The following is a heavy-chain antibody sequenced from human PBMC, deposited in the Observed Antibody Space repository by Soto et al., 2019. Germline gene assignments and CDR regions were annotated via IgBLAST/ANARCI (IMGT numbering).Heavy chain of an antibody. CDR1: GGSINSDDSF. CDR3: ARQLPVGATSWFDP. V-gene: IGHV4-39*01. Sequence: SETLSLTCSVSGGSINSDDSFWGWVRQSPGKGLEWIGSLYYGGSTFYNPSLKSRVTISLDTSKNQFSLRLTSVTAADTAIYYCARQLPVGATSWFDPWGQGTLVTVPQ. D-gene: IGHD1-26*01. CDR2: LYYGGST. J-gene: IGHJ5*02.